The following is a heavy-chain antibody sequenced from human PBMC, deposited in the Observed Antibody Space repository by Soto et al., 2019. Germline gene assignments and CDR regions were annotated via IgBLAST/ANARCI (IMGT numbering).Heavy chain of an antibody. Sequence: ASVKVSCKASGYTFITDDINWVRQASGQGLEWMGWMKPSTGDSGSDPDFQGRITMTRDTATSTAYMELSSLKFEDTAVYYCARGGPAAGFDLWGQGSLVTVSS. CDR1: GYTFITDD. CDR2: MKPSTGDS. CDR3: ARGGPAAGFDL. D-gene: IGHD6-13*01. J-gene: IGHJ5*02. V-gene: IGHV1-8*01.